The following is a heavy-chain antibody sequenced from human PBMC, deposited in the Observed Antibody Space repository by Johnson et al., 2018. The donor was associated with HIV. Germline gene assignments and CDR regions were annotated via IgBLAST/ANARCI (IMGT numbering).Heavy chain of an antibody. CDR2: INWNGGST. J-gene: IGHJ3*02. CDR3: ASVDTAMVDTFDI. CDR1: GFTFDDYG. V-gene: IGHV3-20*04. D-gene: IGHD5-18*01. Sequence: VQLVESGGGVVRPGGSLRLSCAASGFTFDDYGMSWVRQAPGKGLEWVSGINWNGGSTGSGDSVKGRFTISRDNSKNTLYLQMNSLRIEDTAVYYCASVDTAMVDTFDIWGQGTMVTVSS.